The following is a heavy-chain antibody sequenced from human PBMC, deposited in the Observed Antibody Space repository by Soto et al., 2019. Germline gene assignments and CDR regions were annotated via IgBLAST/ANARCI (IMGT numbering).Heavy chain of an antibody. J-gene: IGHJ4*02. CDR2: SYYSGST. D-gene: IGHD3-22*01. CDR1: PGAISSGDYY. V-gene: IGHV4-30-4*01. Sequence: SETLSLTGTLAPGAISSGDYYCSWIRQPPGKGRDWIWDSYYSGSTYYNPSLKSRVTISVDTSKNQFSLKLSSVTAADTAVYYCPSHGGYSARSGYSYSYFGYWGQGTLVTVSS. CDR3: PSHGGYSARSGYSYSYFGY.